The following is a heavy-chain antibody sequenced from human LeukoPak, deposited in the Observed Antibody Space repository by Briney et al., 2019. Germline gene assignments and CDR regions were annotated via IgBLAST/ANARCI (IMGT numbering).Heavy chain of an antibody. CDR1: GGSISSYY. CDR2: VYSIGST. CDR3: ARGWGYFDY. V-gene: IGHV4-59*01. Sequence: SETLSLTCTVSGGSISSYYWSWIRQPPGKGLEWIGYVYSIGSTNYNPSLKSRVTISVDTSNNQFSLKLSSVTAADTAVYYCARGWGYFDYWGQGTLVTVSS. J-gene: IGHJ4*02. D-gene: IGHD7-27*01.